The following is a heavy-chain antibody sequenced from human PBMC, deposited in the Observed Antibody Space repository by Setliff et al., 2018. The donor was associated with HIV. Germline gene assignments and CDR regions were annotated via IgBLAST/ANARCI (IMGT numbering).Heavy chain of an antibody. CDR3: ARDRGDRGLVRNYFDY. V-gene: IGHV1-3*01. J-gene: IGHJ4*02. D-gene: IGHD6-19*01. CDR2: INAGNGNT. Sequence: AASVKVSCKASGYTFTSYAMHWVRQAPGQRLEWMGWINAGNGNTKYSQKFQGRVTITRDTSASTAYMELSSLRSEDTAVYYCARDRGDRGLVRNYFDYWGQGTLVTVSS. CDR1: GYTFTSYA.